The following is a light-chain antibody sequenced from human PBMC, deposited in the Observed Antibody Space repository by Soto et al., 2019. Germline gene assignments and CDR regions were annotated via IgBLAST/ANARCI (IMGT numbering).Light chain of an antibody. CDR1: QSIHTS. V-gene: IGKV3-11*01. Sequence: VLTQSPATLSLSAGERDNLSCRASQSIHTSLAWYQQKSGKPPRLVIYDSTLRANGVPDRFGGSRSGTEFTLTINSLEPEDFAVYYCQQRNVWPPITFGQRTRLEI. CDR3: QQRNVWPPIT. CDR2: DST. J-gene: IGKJ5*01.